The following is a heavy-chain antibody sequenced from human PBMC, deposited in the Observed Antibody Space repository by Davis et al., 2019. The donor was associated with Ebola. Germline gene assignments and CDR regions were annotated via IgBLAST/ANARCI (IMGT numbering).Heavy chain of an antibody. CDR1: GFTFSSYA. V-gene: IGHV3-23*01. Sequence: PGGSLRLSCAASGFTFSSYAMSWVRQAPGKGLEWVSAISGSGGSTYYADSVKGRFTISRDNAKNSLYLQMNSLRAEDTAVYSCARAVGYCSSNSCRTGYGMDVWGQGTTVTVSS. D-gene: IGHD2-2*01. CDR3: ARAVGYCSSNSCRTGYGMDV. J-gene: IGHJ6*02. CDR2: ISGSGGST.